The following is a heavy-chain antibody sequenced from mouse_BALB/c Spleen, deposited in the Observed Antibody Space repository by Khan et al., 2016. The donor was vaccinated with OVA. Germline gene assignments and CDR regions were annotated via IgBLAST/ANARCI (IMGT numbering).Heavy chain of an antibody. V-gene: IGHV1S41*01. CDR3: AISNYYGRSLYAMDY. J-gene: IGHJ4*01. D-gene: IGHD1-1*01. CDR2: IAPGSGST. CDR1: GYTFTSYW. Sequence: DLVKPGASVNLSCKASGYTFTSYWINWIKQRPGQGLEWIGRIAPGSGSTYSNEMFKGKATLTVDTSSSTAYIQLSSLSSEDSAVYFSAISNYYGRSLYAMDYWGQGTSVTVSS.